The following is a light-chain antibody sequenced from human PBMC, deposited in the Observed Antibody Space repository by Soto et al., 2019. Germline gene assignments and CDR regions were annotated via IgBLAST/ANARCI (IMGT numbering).Light chain of an antibody. CDR1: SSDVAGYNY. J-gene: IGLJ1*01. CDR3: CSYASSSTLYV. V-gene: IGLV2-14*01. CDR2: EVS. Sequence: QSVLTQPASVSGSPGQSITISCTGTSSDVAGYNYVSWYQQHPGKAPKLLIYEVSNRPSGVSNRFSGSKSGNTASLTISGLQAEDEADYYCCSYASSSTLYVFGTGTKLTVL.